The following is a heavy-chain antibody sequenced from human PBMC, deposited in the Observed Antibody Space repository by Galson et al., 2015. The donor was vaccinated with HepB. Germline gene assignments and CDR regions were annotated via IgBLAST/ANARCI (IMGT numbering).Heavy chain of an antibody. CDR1: GFTFDDYA. V-gene: IGHV3-9*01. D-gene: IGHD3-16*01. Sequence: SLRLSCAASGFTFDDYAMHWVRQAPGKGLEWVSGISWNSGSIGYADSVKGRFAISRDNAKNSLYLQMNSLRAEDTALYYCAKDFDDYGEHLDHWGQGTLVTVSS. J-gene: IGHJ4*02. CDR2: ISWNSGSI. CDR3: AKDFDDYGEHLDH.